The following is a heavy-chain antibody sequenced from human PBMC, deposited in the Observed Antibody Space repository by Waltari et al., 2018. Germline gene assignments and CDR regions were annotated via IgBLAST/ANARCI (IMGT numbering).Heavy chain of an antibody. CDR1: GASISSSNYY. CDR3: ARHGYSGGWFDP. J-gene: IGHJ5*02. D-gene: IGHD4-17*01. CDR2: MFNGGST. Sequence: QLQLQESGPGLVKPSETLSLTCSVSGASISSSNYYWGWIRQPPGKGLEGIGRMFNGGSTYYNPSLKSRVTISVDTSKNQFSLRLNSVTAADTAIYYCARHGYSGGWFDPWGQGTLVTVSS. V-gene: IGHV4-39*01.